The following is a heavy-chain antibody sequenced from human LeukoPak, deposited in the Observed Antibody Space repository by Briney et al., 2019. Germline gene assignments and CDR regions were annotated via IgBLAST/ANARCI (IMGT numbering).Heavy chain of an antibody. V-gene: IGHV3-53*01. Sequence: GGSLRLSCAVSGFTVSSNYMSWVRQAPGKGLEWVSVLYSGGNTYYADSVKGRFTISRDNAKNSLYLQMNSLRAEDTAVYYCASDYYGSNWGQGTLVTVSS. CDR2: LYSGGNT. CDR1: GFTVSSNY. D-gene: IGHD3-10*01. CDR3: ASDYYGSN. J-gene: IGHJ4*02.